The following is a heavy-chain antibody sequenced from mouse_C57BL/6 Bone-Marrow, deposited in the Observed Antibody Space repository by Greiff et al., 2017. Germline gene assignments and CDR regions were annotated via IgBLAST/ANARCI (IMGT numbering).Heavy chain of an antibody. D-gene: IGHD1-1*01. V-gene: IGHV1-64*01. Sequence: QVQLQQPGAELVKPGASVKLSCKASGYTFTSYWMHWVKQRPGQGLEWIGMIHPKSGSTNYNKKFKSKATLTVYKSSSTAYMQLSSLTSKDSAVYYCAKITTVVGWYFDVWGTGTTVTVSS. CDR2: IHPKSGST. CDR3: AKITTVVGWYFDV. CDR1: GYTFTSYW. J-gene: IGHJ1*03.